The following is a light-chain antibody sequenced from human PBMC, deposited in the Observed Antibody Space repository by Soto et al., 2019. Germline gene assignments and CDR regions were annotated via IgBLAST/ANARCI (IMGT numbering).Light chain of an antibody. J-gene: IGKJ1*01. V-gene: IGKV3-20*01. CDR2: DAS. Sequence: EIVLTQSPGTLSLSPGERGTLSCRASQNLGTLYLAWFQQKPGQAPRLLIYDASNRATGIPARFSGSGSGTDFTLTISSLEPEDFAVYYCQQYGSSPPVTFGQGTKVDIK. CDR3: QQYGSSPPVT. CDR1: QNLGTLY.